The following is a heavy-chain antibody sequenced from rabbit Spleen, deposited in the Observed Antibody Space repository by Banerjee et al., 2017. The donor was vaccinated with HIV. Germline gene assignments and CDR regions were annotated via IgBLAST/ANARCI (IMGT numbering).Heavy chain of an antibody. CDR2: IEPIFGNT. J-gene: IGHJ6*01. D-gene: IGHD8-1*01. V-gene: IGHV1S47*01. Sequence: QEQLVESGGGLVQPGGSLKLSCKASGFDVSNYGMSWVRQAPGKGLEWIGYIEPIFGNTYYANWVNGRFTISSHNAQNTLYLQLSSLTAADTATYFCARDTGSSFSSYGMDLWGPGTLVTVS. CDR1: GFDVSNYG. CDR3: ARDTGSSFSSYGMDL.